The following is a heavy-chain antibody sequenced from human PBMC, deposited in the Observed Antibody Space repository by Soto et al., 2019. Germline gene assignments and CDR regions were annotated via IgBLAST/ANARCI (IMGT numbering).Heavy chain of an antibody. CDR2: ISGSGGST. V-gene: IGHV3-23*01. CDR3: AKDIFQAADYDYIWGSYRSDAFDI. CDR1: GFTFSSYA. Sequence: GGSLRFSCAASGFTFSSYAMSWVRQAPGKGLEWVSAISGSGGSTYYADSVKGRFTISRDNSKNTRYLQMNSLRAEDTAVYYCAKDIFQAADYDYIWGSYRSDAFDIWGQGTMVTVSS. D-gene: IGHD3-16*02. J-gene: IGHJ3*02.